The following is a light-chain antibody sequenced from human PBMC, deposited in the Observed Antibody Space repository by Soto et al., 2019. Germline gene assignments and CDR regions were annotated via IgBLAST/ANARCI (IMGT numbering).Light chain of an antibody. V-gene: IGLV4-69*01. Sequence: QPVLTQSPSASASLGASVMLTCTLSSGHSSYAIAWHPQQPEKGPRYLMKLNSDGSHSKGDEIPDRFSGSSSGAERYLTISSLQSEDEADYYCQTWGTGIHVFGGGTKLTVL. CDR3: QTWGTGIHV. J-gene: IGLJ3*02. CDR2: LNSDGSH. CDR1: SGHSSYA.